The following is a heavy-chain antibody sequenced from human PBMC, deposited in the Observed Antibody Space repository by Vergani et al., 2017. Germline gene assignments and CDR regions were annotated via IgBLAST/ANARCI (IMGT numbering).Heavy chain of an antibody. Sequence: EVQLVESGGGLVKPGGSLRLSCAASGFTFSNAWMSWVRQAPGKGLEWVGRIKSKTDGGTTDYAAPVKGRFTISRDNSKNTLYLQMNSLRAEDTAVYYCAKDLSSGWYYLMKGFDYWGQGTLVTVSS. D-gene: IGHD6-19*01. V-gene: IGHV3-15*01. J-gene: IGHJ4*02. CDR2: IKSKTDGGTT. CDR3: AKDLSSGWYYLMKGFDY. CDR1: GFTFSNAW.